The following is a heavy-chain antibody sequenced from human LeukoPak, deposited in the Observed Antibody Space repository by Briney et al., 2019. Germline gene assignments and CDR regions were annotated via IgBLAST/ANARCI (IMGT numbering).Heavy chain of an antibody. Sequence: GGSLRLSCAASGFTFSSYGMHWVRQAPGKGLEWVAVISYDGSNKYYADSVKGRFTISRDNSKNTLYLQTNSLRAEDTAVYYCARDGKWVWAMAGYYYMDVWGKGTTVTVSS. J-gene: IGHJ6*03. D-gene: IGHD5-18*01. CDR2: ISYDGSNK. CDR3: ARDGKWVWAMAGYYYMDV. CDR1: GFTFSSYG. V-gene: IGHV3-30*03.